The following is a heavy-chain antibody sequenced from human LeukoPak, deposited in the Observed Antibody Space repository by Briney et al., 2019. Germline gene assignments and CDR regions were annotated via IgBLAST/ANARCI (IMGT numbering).Heavy chain of an antibody. J-gene: IGHJ4*02. V-gene: IGHV3-23*01. Sequence: GGSLRLSCAASGFTFSSYAMSWVRQAPGKGLEWVSAISGSGGSTYYADSVKGRFTISRDNSKNTLYLQMNSLRAEDTAVYYCAKEIVQYQLLLKPFDYWGQGTLVTVSS. CDR3: AKEIVQYQLLLKPFDY. D-gene: IGHD2-2*01. CDR2: ISGSGGST. CDR1: GFTFSSYA.